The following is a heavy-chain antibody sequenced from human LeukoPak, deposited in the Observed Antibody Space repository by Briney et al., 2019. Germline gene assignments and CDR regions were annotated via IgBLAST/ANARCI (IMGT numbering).Heavy chain of an antibody. V-gene: IGHV4-34*01. D-gene: IGHD3-10*01. CDR1: GGPFSGYF. J-gene: IGHJ4*02. Sequence: TSETLSLTCAVSGGPFSGYFWSWIRQPPGKGLEWIGEIHNSGTNNYHPSLHSRVNIVEDTSRNQIHQNLRFVTAADTAVYYCARRYYYNLGSFPFDFWGQGTLVTVSS. CDR2: IHNSGTN. CDR3: ARRYYYNLGSFPFDF.